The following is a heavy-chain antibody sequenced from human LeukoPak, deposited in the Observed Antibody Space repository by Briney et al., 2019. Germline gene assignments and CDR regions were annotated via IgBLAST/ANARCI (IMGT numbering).Heavy chain of an antibody. CDR2: IIPLLDIS. D-gene: IGHD2-2*01. V-gene: IGHV1-69*04. J-gene: IGHJ4*02. CDR3: ARDQVPAAHPGKGRHYFDY. Sequence: SVKVSCKASGGTFSNYAISWVRQAPGQGLEWMGRIIPLLDISDYAQKFQGRVTMTRDTSTSTVYMELSSLRSEDTAVYYCARDQVPAAHPGKGRHYFDYWGQGTLVTVSS. CDR1: GGTFSNYA.